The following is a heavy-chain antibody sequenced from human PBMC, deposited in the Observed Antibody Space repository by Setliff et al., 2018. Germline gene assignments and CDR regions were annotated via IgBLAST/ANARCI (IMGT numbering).Heavy chain of an antibody. V-gene: IGHV3-7*03. D-gene: IGHD1-26*01. Sequence: LRLSCTASGFTFSSLWMSWVRQSPGRGLEWVANINQDGSGKYYVDSVKGRFTISRDNAKNTLDLQMNSLRADDTAVYYCAKDRSSLAGSYFDYWGQGTLVTVSS. J-gene: IGHJ4*02. CDR2: INQDGSGK. CDR1: GFTFSSLW. CDR3: AKDRSSLAGSYFDY.